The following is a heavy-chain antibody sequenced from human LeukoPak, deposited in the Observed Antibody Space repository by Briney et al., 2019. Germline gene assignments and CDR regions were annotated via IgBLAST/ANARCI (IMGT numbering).Heavy chain of an antibody. CDR3: ASAPLYSSSSAKIRFDYYMDV. V-gene: IGHV3-30*02. J-gene: IGHJ6*03. CDR1: GFTFSYKG. CDR2: IRYDRTNT. Sequence: PGGSLRLSCAASGFTFSYKGIHWVRQAPGKGLEWVAFIRYDRTNTYNADYVKGRLTISRDNSKNTLYLQMNSLRAEDTAVYYCASAPLYSSSSAKIRFDYYMDVWGKGTTVTVSS. D-gene: IGHD6-6*01.